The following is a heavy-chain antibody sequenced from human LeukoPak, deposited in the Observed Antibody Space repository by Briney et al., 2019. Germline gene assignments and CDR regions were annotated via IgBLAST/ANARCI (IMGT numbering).Heavy chain of an antibody. CDR3: AKEVFQDY. Sequence: GGSLRLSCAASGFTFSPLSMNWVRQAPGKGLEWVAFISGDSSTTYYAESVKGRFTISRDNSKNTLYLQMNSLRAEDTAVYYCAKEVFQDYWGQGTLVTVSS. CDR1: GFTFSPLS. J-gene: IGHJ4*02. CDR2: ISGDSSTT. V-gene: IGHV3-48*01.